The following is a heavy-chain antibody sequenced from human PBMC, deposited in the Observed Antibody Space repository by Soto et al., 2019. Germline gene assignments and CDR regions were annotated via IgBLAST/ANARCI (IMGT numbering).Heavy chain of an antibody. V-gene: IGHV4-39*01. D-gene: IGHD3-3*01. CDR3: ARGAMSADAQSDWFDP. CDR1: GGSVSSPNYF. CDR2: IFYNGRT. J-gene: IGHJ5*02. Sequence: QVPLQDSGPGLVKSSETLSLTCSVSGGSVSSPNYFWVWVRRAPGKGPEWIGNIFYNGRTDYNPSLQSRVTISVDTSKNQFSLKLGSVTAADTAIYYCARGAMSADAQSDWFDPWGHGTLVTVSS.